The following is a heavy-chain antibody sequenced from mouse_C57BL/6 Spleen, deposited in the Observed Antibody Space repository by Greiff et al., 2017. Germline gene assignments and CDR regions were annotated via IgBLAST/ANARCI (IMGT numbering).Heavy chain of an antibody. V-gene: IGHV1-62-2*01. D-gene: IGHD3-2*02. CDR1: GYTFTEYT. Sequence: QVQLKQSGAELVKPGASVKLSCKASGYTFTEYTIHWVKQRSGQGLEWIGWFYPGSGSIKYNEKFKDKATLTADKSSSTVYMELSRLTSEDSAVYVCARHEEDLDSSGYVRGYYFDYWGQGTTLTVSS. CDR2: FYPGSGSI. CDR3: ARHEEDLDSSGYVRGYYFDY. J-gene: IGHJ2*01.